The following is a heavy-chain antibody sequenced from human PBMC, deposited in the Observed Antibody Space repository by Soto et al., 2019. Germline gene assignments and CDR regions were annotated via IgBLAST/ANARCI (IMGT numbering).Heavy chain of an antibody. CDR1: GYTFTSYG. J-gene: IGHJ4*02. D-gene: IGHD3-22*01. CDR2: ISDYNGNT. CDR3: ARDIDYYDSSGSDFDY. Sequence: VQLVQSGAEVKKPGASVKVSCKASGYTFTSYGISWVRQAPGQGLEWMGWISDYNGNTNYAQKLQGRVTMTTDTSTSTAYMELRSLRSDDTAVYYCARDIDYYDSSGSDFDYWGQGTLVAVSS. V-gene: IGHV1-18*01.